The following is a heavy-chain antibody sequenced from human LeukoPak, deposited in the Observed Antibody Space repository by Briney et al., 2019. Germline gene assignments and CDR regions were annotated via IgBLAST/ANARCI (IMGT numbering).Heavy chain of an antibody. CDR3: AKDPGEGNGAFDI. CDR1: GYNFDDYA. V-gene: IGHV3-43*02. CDR2: ISGDGGST. J-gene: IGHJ3*02. Sequence: GGSLRLSCAASGYNFDDYAMHWVRPAPGKGLEWVSLISGDGGSTYYADSVKGRFTISRDNSKNSLYLQMNSLRTEDTALYYCAKDPGEGNGAFDIWGQGTMVTVSS. D-gene: IGHD2-21*01.